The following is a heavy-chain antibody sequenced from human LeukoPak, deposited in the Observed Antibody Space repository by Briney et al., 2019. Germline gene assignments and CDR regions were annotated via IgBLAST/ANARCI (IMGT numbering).Heavy chain of an antibody. D-gene: IGHD6-6*01. CDR3: AKDGYSSSSLGY. CDR1: GFTFSSYG. CDR2: IWYDGSNK. V-gene: IGHV3-33*06. J-gene: IGHJ4*02. Sequence: PGRSLRLSCAASGFTFSSYGMHWVRQAPGKGLEWVAVIWYDGSNKYYADSVKGRFTISRDNSKNTLYLQMNSLRAEDTAVCYCAKDGYSSSSLGYWGQGTLVTVSS.